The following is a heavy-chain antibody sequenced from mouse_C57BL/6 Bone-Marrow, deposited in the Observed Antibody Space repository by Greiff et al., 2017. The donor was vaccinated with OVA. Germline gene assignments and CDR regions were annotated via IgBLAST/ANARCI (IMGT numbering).Heavy chain of an antibody. D-gene: IGHD1-1*01. V-gene: IGHV5-6*01. J-gene: IGHJ4*01. Sequence: EVQGVESGGDLVKPGGSLKLSCAASGFTFSSYGMSWVRQTPDKRLEWVATISSGGSYTYYPDSVKGRFTISRDNAKNTLYLQMSNLKSEDTDMYYCTSLYGSREGEYAMDYWGQGTSVTVSS. CDR3: TSLYGSREGEYAMDY. CDR2: ISSGGSYT. CDR1: GFTFSSYG.